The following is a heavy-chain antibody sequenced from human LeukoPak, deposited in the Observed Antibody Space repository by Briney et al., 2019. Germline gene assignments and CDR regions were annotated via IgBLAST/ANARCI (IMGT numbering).Heavy chain of an antibody. J-gene: IGHJ5*02. CDR2: INAGNGNT. Sequence: ASVKVSCKASGYTFTSYSVHWVRQAPGQRLEWMGWINAGNGNTKYSQKFQGRVTITADESTSTAYMELSSLRSEDTAVYYCASAEYCSGGSCYRWFDPWGQGTLVTVSS. V-gene: IGHV1-3*01. CDR3: ASAEYCSGGSCYRWFDP. D-gene: IGHD2-15*01. CDR1: GYTFTSYS.